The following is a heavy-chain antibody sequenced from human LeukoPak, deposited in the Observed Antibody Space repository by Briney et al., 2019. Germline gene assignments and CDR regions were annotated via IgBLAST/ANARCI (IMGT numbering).Heavy chain of an antibody. V-gene: IGHV3-48*04. Sequence: GGSLRLSCAASGFIFTSFWMKWVRQAPGKGLEWVSYIISTGSTAYYAEPVKGRFTISRDNAKKSLYLQMNSLRAEDTAVYYCARDRDNVAGTRGYFDYWGQGTLVTVSS. CDR2: IISTGSTA. CDR3: ARDRDNVAGTRGYFDY. D-gene: IGHD6-19*01. J-gene: IGHJ4*02. CDR1: GFIFTSFW.